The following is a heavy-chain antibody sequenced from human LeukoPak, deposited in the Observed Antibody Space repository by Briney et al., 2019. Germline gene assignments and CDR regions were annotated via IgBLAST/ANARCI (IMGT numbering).Heavy chain of an antibody. D-gene: IGHD3-10*02. CDR1: GFTFSRYE. V-gene: IGHV3-48*03. CDR3: AELGITMIGGV. CDR2: ISSSGSTI. J-gene: IGHJ6*04. Sequence: SGGCLRLSCAASGFTFSRYEMNWVREAPGKGLEWGSYISSSGSTIYYADSVKGRFTISRDNAKNSLYLQMNSLRTEDTAVYYCAELGITMIGGVWGKGTTVTISS.